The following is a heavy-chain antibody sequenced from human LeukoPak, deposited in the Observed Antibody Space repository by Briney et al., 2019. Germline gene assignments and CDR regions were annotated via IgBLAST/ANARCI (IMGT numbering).Heavy chain of an antibody. Sequence: ASVKVSCKASGYTFTSYGISWVLQAPGQGLEWMGWISSYNGNTNYAQKLQGRVTMTTDTSTSTAYMELRSLRSDDTAVYYCARVGSSSWTTWFDPWGQGTLVTVSS. CDR1: GYTFTSYG. D-gene: IGHD6-13*01. CDR2: ISSYNGNT. CDR3: ARVGSSSWTTWFDP. V-gene: IGHV1-18*01. J-gene: IGHJ5*02.